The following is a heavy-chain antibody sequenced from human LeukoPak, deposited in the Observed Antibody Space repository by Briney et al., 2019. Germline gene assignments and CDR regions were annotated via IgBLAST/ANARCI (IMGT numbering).Heavy chain of an antibody. V-gene: IGHV4-39*01. CDR3: ARTRYYYNSRSYGAPYYLDY. CDR1: GGSISSNSYY. J-gene: IGHJ4*02. Sequence: SETLSLTCAVSGGSISSNSYYWGWIRQPPGKGLEWIGSIYYSGSTYYNPSLKSRVTISVDTSKNQFSLKLSSVTAADTAVYYCARTRYYYNSRSYGAPYYLDYWGQGTLVTVSS. D-gene: IGHD3-10*01. CDR2: IYYSGST.